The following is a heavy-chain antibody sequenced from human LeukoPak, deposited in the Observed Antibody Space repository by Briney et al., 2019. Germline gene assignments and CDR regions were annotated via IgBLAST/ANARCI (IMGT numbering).Heavy chain of an antibody. CDR1: GFTFRSYW. J-gene: IGHJ4*02. Sequence: QPGGSLRLSCAVSGFTFRSYWMSWVRQAPGKGLEWVANINQDGSEKYFVDSVKGRFTISRDNAKNSLHLQMNTLRAEDTAVYYCARERDGRFFDYWGQGTLVTVSS. V-gene: IGHV3-7*01. D-gene: IGHD5-24*01. CDR3: ARERDGRFFDY. CDR2: INQDGSEK.